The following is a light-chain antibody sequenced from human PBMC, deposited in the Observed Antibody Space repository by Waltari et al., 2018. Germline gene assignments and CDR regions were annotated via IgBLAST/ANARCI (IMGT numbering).Light chain of an antibody. J-gene: IGLJ2*01. CDR1: SGDVGSYNR. CDR3: SSYTRRSSLV. Sequence: QSALTQPPSVSGSPGQSVTISCPGSSGDVGSYNRVSWYQQAPGTAPKLMIYDVSSRPSGVPDRFSGSKSGNTASLPIAGLQADDEADYYCSSYTRRSSLVFGGGTTLTVL. CDR2: DVS. V-gene: IGLV2-18*02.